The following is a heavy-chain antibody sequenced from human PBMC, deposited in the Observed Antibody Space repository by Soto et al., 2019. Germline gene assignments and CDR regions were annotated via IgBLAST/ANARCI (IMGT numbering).Heavy chain of an antibody. CDR3: ARHGIAAAGTYYGMDV. D-gene: IGHD6-13*01. CDR1: GGTFSSYA. CDR2: IIPIFGTA. J-gene: IGHJ6*02. V-gene: IGHV1-69*13. Sequence: GVSVKVSCKASGGTFSSYAISWLRQAPGQGLEWMGGIIPIFGTANYAQKFQGRVTITADESTSTAYMELSSLRSEDTAVYYCARHGIAAAGTYYGMDVWGQGTTVTVSS.